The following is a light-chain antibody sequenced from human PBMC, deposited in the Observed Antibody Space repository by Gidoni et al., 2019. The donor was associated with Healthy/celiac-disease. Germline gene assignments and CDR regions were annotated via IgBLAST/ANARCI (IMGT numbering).Light chain of an antibody. CDR3: QSYDNSLSARV. Sequence: QSVLTPPPSVSGAPGQRVTISCIGSSSNIGAGYDVHWYQQLPGTAPKLLIYGNSNRPSGVPDRFSGSKSGTSASLAITGLQPEDEADYYCQSYDNSLSARVFGGGTKLTVL. CDR1: SSNIGAGYD. CDR2: GNS. V-gene: IGLV1-40*01. J-gene: IGLJ3*02.